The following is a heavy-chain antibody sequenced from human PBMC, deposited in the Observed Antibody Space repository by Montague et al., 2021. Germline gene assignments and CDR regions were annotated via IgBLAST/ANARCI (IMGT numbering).Heavy chain of an antibody. V-gene: IGHV2-5*01. D-gene: IGHD6-19*01. Sequence: PALVKPTQTLTLTCNFSGFSLNTRAVGVGWIRQPPGKALEWLALIYWNDDKRYSPSLKSRLTITKDTSKNQVVLTMTNADLVDTATYYCARHNSGWYSDFYFRGQGTLVTVSS. CDR3: ARHNSGWYSDFYF. J-gene: IGHJ4*02. CDR1: GFSLNTRAVG. CDR2: IYWNDDK.